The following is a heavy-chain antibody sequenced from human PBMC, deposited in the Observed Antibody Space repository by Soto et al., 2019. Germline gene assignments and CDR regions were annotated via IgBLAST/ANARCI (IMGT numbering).Heavy chain of an antibody. CDR3: ARVNSNSNNWVGFDY. CDR2: INPNGGST. J-gene: IGHJ4*02. CDR1: GYTFTNYY. V-gene: IGHV1-46*01. D-gene: IGHD6-13*01. Sequence: QVQLVQSGAEVKKPGASVKVSCKASGYTFTNYYMHWVRQAPGQGLEWMGVINPNGGSTDYAQKIQGRVTLTRDTSTSAVYMELSSLRSDDTAVYYCARVNSNSNNWVGFDYWGQGTLVTVSS.